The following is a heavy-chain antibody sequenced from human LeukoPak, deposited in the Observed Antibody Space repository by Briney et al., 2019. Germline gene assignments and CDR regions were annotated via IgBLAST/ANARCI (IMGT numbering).Heavy chain of an antibody. CDR2: IYYSGST. D-gene: IGHD1/OR15-1a*01. Sequence: SETLSLTCTVSGGSISSYYWSWTRQPPGKGLEWIGYIYYSGSTNYNPSLKSRVTISVDTSKNQFSLKLSSVTAADTAVYYCARERTGDAFDIWGQGTMVTVSS. J-gene: IGHJ3*02. CDR1: GGSISSYY. V-gene: IGHV4-59*01. CDR3: ARERTGDAFDI.